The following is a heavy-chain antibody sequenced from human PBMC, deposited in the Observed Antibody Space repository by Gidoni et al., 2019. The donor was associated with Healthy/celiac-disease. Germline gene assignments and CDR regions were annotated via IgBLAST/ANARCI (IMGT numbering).Heavy chain of an antibody. CDR2: ISYDGSNK. V-gene: IGHV3-30-3*01. Sequence: GGGVVQPGRSLRLSCAASGFTFSSYAMHWVRQAPGKGLEWVAVISYDGSNKYYADSVKGRFTISRDNSKNTLYLQMNSLRAEDTAVYYCARPSPYSSSWYSAFDIWGQGTMVTVSS. J-gene: IGHJ3*02. CDR1: GFTFSSYA. CDR3: ARPSPYSSSWYSAFDI. D-gene: IGHD6-13*01.